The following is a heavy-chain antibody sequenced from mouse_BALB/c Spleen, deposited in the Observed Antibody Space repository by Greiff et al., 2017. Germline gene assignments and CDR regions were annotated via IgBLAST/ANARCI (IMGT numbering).Heavy chain of an antibody. D-gene: IGHD1-2*01. CDR2: IYPSDSYT. CDR3: TNSPITTAAWFAY. V-gene: IGHV1-69*02. CDR1: GYTFTSYW. J-gene: IGHJ3*01. Sequence: QVQLQQPGAELVRPGASVKLSCKASGYTFTSYWINWVKQRPGQGLEWIGNIYPSDSYTNYNQKFKDKATLTVDKSSSTAYMQLSSPTSEDSAVYYCTNSPITTAAWFAYWGQGTLVTVSA.